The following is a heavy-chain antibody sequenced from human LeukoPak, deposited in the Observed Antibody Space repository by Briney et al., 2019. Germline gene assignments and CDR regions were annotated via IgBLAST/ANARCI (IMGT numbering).Heavy chain of an antibody. CDR1: GGSFSGYY. V-gene: IGHV4-34*01. CDR3: ARAVKYYYYMDV. D-gene: IGHD3-16*02. J-gene: IGHJ6*03. CDR2: INHSGST. Sequence: KASETLSLTCAVYGGSFSGYYWSWIRQPPGRGLEWIGEINHSGSTNYNPSLKSRVTISVDTSKNQFSLELSSVTAADTAVYYCARAVKYYYYMDVWGKGTTVTVSS.